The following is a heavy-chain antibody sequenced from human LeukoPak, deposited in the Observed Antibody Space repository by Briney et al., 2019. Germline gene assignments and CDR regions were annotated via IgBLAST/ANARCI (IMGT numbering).Heavy chain of an antibody. CDR3: ARGEGYYDPRGYYYMDV. CDR1: GYTFTSYY. Sequence: GASVKVSCKASGYTFTSYYMHWVRQAPGQGLEWMGIINPSGGSTSYAQKFQGRVTMTRDTSTSTVYMELSSLRSEDTAVYYCARGEGYYDPRGYYYMDVWGKGTTVTVSS. D-gene: IGHD3-22*01. J-gene: IGHJ6*03. CDR2: INPSGGST. V-gene: IGHV1-46*01.